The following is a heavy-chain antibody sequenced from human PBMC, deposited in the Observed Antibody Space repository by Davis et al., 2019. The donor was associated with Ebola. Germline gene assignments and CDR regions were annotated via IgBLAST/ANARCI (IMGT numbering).Heavy chain of an antibody. CDR1: GFTFSSYA. V-gene: IGHV3-23*01. CDR2: ISGSGAST. J-gene: IGHJ4*02. CDR3: ANWHSGYDVEYYFDY. D-gene: IGHD5-12*01. Sequence: GESLKISCAASGFTFSSYAMSWVRQAPGKGLEWVSAISGSGASTYYADSVKGRFTISRDNSKNTLYLQMNSLRAEDTAVYYCANWHSGYDVEYYFDYWGQGTLVTVSS.